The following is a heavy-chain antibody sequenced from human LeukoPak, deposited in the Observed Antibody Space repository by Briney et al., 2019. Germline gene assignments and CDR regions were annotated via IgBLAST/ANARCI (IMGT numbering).Heavy chain of an antibody. CDR2: IEEYGNEI. J-gene: IGHJ4*02. CDR1: GFTFSTYW. Sequence: GGSLRLSCAASGFTFSTYWMGWVRQAPGKGLEWVANIEEYGNEIHYVDSVKGRFTISRDNSKNTLYLQMNSLRAEDTAVYYCASLGPYYDSSGYYQQTFDYWGQGTLVTVSS. V-gene: IGHV3-7*01. CDR3: ASLGPYYDSSGYYQQTFDY. D-gene: IGHD3-22*01.